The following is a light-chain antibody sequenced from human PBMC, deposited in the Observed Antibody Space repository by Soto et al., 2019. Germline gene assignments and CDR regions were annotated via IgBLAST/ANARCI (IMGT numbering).Light chain of an antibody. CDR1: SSDVGGYNF. J-gene: IGLJ1*01. Sequence: QSALTQHPSASGSPGQSITISCTGTSSDVGGYNFVSWFQQHPGKVPKLIMYEVSKRPSGVPDRFTGSNSGNTAALTVSGLQADDDADYSCSSYAATVYVFGTGTKVTVL. V-gene: IGLV2-8*01. CDR2: EVS. CDR3: SSYAATVYV.